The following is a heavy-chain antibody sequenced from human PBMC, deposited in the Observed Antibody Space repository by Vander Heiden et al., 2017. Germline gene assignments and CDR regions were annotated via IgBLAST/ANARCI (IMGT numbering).Heavy chain of an antibody. V-gene: IGHV3-9*01. CDR1: GFTFDDYA. Sequence: EVQLVESGVGLVQPGRSMRLSCAASGFTFDDYAMHWLRQAPGKGREWVSGISWNRGSIGYADSVKVRFTIARDNAKNSLNLQMNSLRAEDTALYYCAKEMKWEPRGGAFDIWGQGTMVTVSS. D-gene: IGHD1-26*01. CDR3: AKEMKWEPRGGAFDI. CDR2: ISWNRGSI. J-gene: IGHJ3*02.